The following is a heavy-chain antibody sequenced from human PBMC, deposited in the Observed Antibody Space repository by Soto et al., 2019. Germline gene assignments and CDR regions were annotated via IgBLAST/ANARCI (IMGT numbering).Heavy chain of an antibody. CDR3: AKAFYQLLYLFDY. CDR2: INPSGGST. CDR1: GYTFTSYY. D-gene: IGHD2-2*02. Sequence: ASVKVSCKASGYTFTSYYMHWVRQAPGQGLEWMGIINPSGGSTSYAQKVKGRVTMTRDTSTSTVYMELNSLRSEDTAVYYCAKAFYQLLYLFDYWGQGTLVTVSS. V-gene: IGHV1-46*01. J-gene: IGHJ4*02.